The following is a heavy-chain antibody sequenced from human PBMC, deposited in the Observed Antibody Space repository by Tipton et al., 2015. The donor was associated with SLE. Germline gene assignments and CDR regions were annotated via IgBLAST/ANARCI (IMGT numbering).Heavy chain of an antibody. Sequence: TLSLTCVVYGGSFNNYYWSWIRQPPGKGLEWIGEIYRSGSTNYNPSLKSRVTISIDTSKNQFSLKLTSVTAADTAVYYCARREYSTSSEEYWGQGTLVTVSS. J-gene: IGHJ4*02. D-gene: IGHD6-6*01. CDR3: ARREYSTSSEEY. V-gene: IGHV4-34*01. CDR2: IYRSGST. CDR1: GGSFNNYY.